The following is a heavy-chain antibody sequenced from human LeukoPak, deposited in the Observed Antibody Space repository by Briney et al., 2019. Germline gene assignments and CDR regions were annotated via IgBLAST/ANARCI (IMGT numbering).Heavy chain of an antibody. CDR3: AREDLSTPNFDY. D-gene: IGHD2-2*01. CDR1: GGSISSSSYC. V-gene: IGHV4-39*07. CDR2: IYYSGST. Sequence: PETLSLACTVSGGSISSSSYCCGWLREPPGKGLEWIGSIYYSGSTYYNPALKSRVTISVDTSKNQFSLKLSAVTAADTAVYYCAREDLSTPNFDYWGQGTLVTVSS. J-gene: IGHJ4*02.